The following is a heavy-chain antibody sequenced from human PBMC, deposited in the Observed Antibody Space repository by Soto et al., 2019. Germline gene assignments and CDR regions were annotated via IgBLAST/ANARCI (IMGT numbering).Heavy chain of an antibody. D-gene: IGHD3-10*01. V-gene: IGHV1-8*01. CDR1: GYTFSNYD. Sequence: QVQLVQSGAELKKPGASVKVSCKASGYTFSNYDMNWVRQATGQGPEWIGWVNPNNGDTGYAQKFQGRVTLTTDIPTTTAYMELTSLRSEGTAIYYCAKVSRKGSAIDFDYWGQGTLITVSS. CDR2: VNPNNGDT. J-gene: IGHJ4*02. CDR3: AKVSRKGSAIDFDY.